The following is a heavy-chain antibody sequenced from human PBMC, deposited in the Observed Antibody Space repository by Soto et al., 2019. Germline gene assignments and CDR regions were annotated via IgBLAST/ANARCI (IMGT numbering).Heavy chain of an antibody. CDR1: GFTFISHT. J-gene: IGHJ2*01. CDR2: ISGSGGST. Sequence: PGGSLRLSCAASGFTFISHTMSWVRQAPGKGLEWVSGISGSGGSTFYADSVKGRFTISRDNSKNTLYLQMSSLRAEDTALYYCAKGYCTSTTCNGRYWYFDLWGRGTPVTVSS. D-gene: IGHD2-2*01. CDR3: AKGYCTSTTCNGRYWYFDL. V-gene: IGHV3-23*01.